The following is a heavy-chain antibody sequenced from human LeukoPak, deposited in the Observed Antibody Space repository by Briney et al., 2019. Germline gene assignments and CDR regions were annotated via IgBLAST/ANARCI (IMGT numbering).Heavy chain of an antibody. J-gene: IGHJ4*02. CDR1: GGSFSGYY. Sequence: SETLSLTCAVYGGSFSGYYWSWIRQPPGKGLEWIGEINHSGSPSYSPSLKSRVTISVDTSKNQLSLKLSSVTAADTAVYYCARPSSSGNYYYWGQGTLVTVS. D-gene: IGHD1-26*01. V-gene: IGHV4-34*01. CDR2: INHSGSP. CDR3: ARPSSSGNYYY.